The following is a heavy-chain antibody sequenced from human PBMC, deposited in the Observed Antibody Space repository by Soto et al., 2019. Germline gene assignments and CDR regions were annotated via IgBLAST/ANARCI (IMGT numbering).Heavy chain of an antibody. Sequence: QAQLVESGGGVVQPGRSLRLSCAASGFTFNNYAMHWVRQAPGKGLERVAVISNDGSNEYYPDSVKGRFTISRDNSKNTLYLEMNSRRAEDTAVYHCARDSRSSGKGAFDIWGQGTMVTVSS. V-gene: IGHV3-30*03. CDR2: ISNDGSNE. CDR1: GFTFNNYA. J-gene: IGHJ3*02. CDR3: ARDSRSSGKGAFDI. D-gene: IGHD3-10*01.